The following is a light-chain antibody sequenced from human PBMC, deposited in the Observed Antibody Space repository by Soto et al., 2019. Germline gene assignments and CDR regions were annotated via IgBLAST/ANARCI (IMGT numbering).Light chain of an antibody. CDR3: QVWVRNWDPHV. CDR2: ADD. J-gene: IGLJ1*01. Sequence: SYELTQPPSVSVAPGQTARITCGGDNIGSKSVHWYQQKPGQAPVLVVYADDDRPSGIPERFSGSNSGNTATLTISRVEAGDAADYYCQVWVRNWDPHVFGSRTKVTV. V-gene: IGLV3-21*02. CDR1: NIGSKS.